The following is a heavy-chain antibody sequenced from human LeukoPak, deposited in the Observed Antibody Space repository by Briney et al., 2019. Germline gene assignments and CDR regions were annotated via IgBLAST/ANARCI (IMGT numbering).Heavy chain of an antibody. Sequence: GGSLRLSCAASGFTFSSYAMSWVRQAPGKGLEWVSAISGGGGSTYYADSVKGRFTISRDNSKNTLYLQMNSLRAEDTAVYYCARGGPGSWLQSRIVAPWFDPWGQGTLVTVSS. CDR3: ARGGPGSWLQSRIVAPWFDP. V-gene: IGHV3-23*01. D-gene: IGHD5-24*01. CDR1: GFTFSSYA. J-gene: IGHJ5*02. CDR2: ISGGGGST.